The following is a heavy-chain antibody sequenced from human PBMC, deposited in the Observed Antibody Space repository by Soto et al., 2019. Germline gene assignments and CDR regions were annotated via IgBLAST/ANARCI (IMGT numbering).Heavy chain of an antibody. CDR1: GGSIRNNY. CDR3: ARLGGYYQAFDN. Sequence: TLSLTCTVSGGSIRNNYWSWIRQPPGKGLEWVGYIYYTGTSKYNPSLKSRVTISVDSSKNQFSLKLDSVTAADTAVYYCARLGGYYQAFDNWGQGTLVTVSS. V-gene: IGHV4-59*08. CDR2: IYYTGTS. D-gene: IGHD3-3*01. J-gene: IGHJ4*02.